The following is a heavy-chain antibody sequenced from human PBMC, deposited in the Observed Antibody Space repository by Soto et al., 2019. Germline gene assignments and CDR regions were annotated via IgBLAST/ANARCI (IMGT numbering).Heavy chain of an antibody. V-gene: IGHV1-69*01. Sequence: QVQLVQSGAEVKKPGSSVKVSCKASGGTFSSYAISWVRQAPGQGLEWMGGIITIFGTANYAQKFQARVTSTADESTSTAYMEVSSLRSEDTAVYYCARDAGYSYVHSLDYWGQGTLITVSS. CDR1: GGTFSSYA. CDR3: ARDAGYSYVHSLDY. J-gene: IGHJ4*02. CDR2: IITIFGTA. D-gene: IGHD5-18*01.